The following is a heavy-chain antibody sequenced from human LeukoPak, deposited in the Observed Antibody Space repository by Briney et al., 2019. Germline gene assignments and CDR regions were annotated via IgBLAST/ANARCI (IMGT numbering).Heavy chain of an antibody. CDR3: ARPYYYDSRIDP. CDR1: GGSISSSSYY. J-gene: IGHJ5*02. V-gene: IGHV4-39*07. D-gene: IGHD3-22*01. CDR2: IYYSGST. Sequence: SETLSLTCTVSGGSISSSSYYWGWIRQPPGKGLEWIGSIYYSGSTYYNPSLKSRVTMSADTSKNQLSLKLSSVTAADTAVYYCARPYYYDSRIDPWGQGILITVSS.